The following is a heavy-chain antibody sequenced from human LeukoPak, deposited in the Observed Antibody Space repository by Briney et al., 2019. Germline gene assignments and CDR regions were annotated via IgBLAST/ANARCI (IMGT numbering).Heavy chain of an antibody. J-gene: IGHJ4*02. CDR1: GYTFTRYA. Sequence: ASVKVSCKTSGYTFTRYAISWVRQAPGQGLGWMEWISGYNGYTNYAQKLQGRVTLTTDTSTGTAYMELRSLRSDDTAVYYCARAVRLYDILTGLIDYWGQGTLVTVSS. V-gene: IGHV1-18*01. D-gene: IGHD3-9*01. CDR2: ISGYNGYT. CDR3: ARAVRLYDILTGLIDY.